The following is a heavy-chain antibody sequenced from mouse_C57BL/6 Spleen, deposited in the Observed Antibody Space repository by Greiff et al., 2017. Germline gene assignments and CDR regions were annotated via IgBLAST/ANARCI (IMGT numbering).Heavy chain of an antibody. CDR1: GYTFTSYW. V-gene: IGHV1-55*01. D-gene: IGHD3-2*02. J-gene: IGHJ2*01. CDR3: ARDSSDYRVDY. Sequence: QVQLQQPGAELVKPGASVKMSCKASGYTFTSYWITWVKQRPGQGLEWIGDIYPGSGSTNYNEKFKSKATLTVDTSSSTAYMHLSSLTSEDSAVYYCARDSSDYRVDYWGQGTTLTVSS. CDR2: IYPGSGST.